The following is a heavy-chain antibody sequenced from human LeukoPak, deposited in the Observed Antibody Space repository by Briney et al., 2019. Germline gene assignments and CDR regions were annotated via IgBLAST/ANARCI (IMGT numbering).Heavy chain of an antibody. V-gene: IGHV3-74*01. CDR3: ARTSGYSSTDAFDI. CDR1: GFTFSTYW. D-gene: IGHD5-18*01. J-gene: IGHJ3*02. Sequence: GGSLRLSCAASGFTFSTYWMHWVRQAPGKGLVWVSHINSDGSSPSYADSVKGRITISRDNAKNTLYLQMNSLRAEDTAVYYCARTSGYSSTDAFDIWGQGTMVTVSS. CDR2: INSDGSSP.